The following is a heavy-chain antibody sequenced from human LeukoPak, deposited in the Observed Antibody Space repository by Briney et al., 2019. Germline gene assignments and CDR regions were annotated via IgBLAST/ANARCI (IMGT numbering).Heavy chain of an antibody. CDR1: GFTFSSYA. D-gene: IGHD3-10*02. V-gene: IGHV3-23*01. CDR3: AKGHPRVSMLYYYYMDV. CDR2: ISGSGGST. Sequence: PGGSLRLSCAASGFTFSSYAMSWVRQAPGKGLEWVSAISGSGGSTYYADSVKGRFTISRDNSKNTLYLQMNSLRVEDTAVYYCAKGHPRVSMLYYYYMDVWGKGTTVTVSS. J-gene: IGHJ6*03.